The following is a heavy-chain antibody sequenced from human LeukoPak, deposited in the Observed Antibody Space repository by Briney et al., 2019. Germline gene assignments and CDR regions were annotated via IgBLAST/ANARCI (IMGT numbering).Heavy chain of an antibody. D-gene: IGHD3-10*01. CDR1: GFTFSSYA. CDR3: AKSRITMVRGVITNFDY. J-gene: IGHJ4*02. CDR2: ISGSGGST. V-gene: IGHV3-23*01. Sequence: GGSLRLSCAASGFTFSSYAMSWVRQAPGKGLEWVSAISGSGGSTYYADSVKGQFTISRDNSKNTLYLQMNSLRAEDTAVYYCAKSRITMVRGVITNFDYWGQGTLVTVSS.